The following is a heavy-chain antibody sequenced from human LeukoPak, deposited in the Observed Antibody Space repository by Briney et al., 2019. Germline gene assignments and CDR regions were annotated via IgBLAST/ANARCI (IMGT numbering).Heavy chain of an antibody. CDR3: ARDLKTSGWYGDFDY. CDR2: IFSGGGT. J-gene: IGHJ4*02. V-gene: IGHV3-53*01. D-gene: IGHD6-19*01. Sequence: PGGSLRLSCVASGFTVSSNYMSWVRQAPGKGLEWVSAIFSGGGTFYADSVTGRFTISRDNSKNTVYLEMNSLRAEDTAVYYCARDLKTSGWYGDFDYWGQGTLVTVSS. CDR1: GFTVSSNY.